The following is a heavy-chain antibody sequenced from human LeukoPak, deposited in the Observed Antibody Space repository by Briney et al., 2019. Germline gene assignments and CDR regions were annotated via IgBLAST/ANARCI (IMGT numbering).Heavy chain of an antibody. D-gene: IGHD1-1*01. Sequence: PGRSLRLSCAASGFTFSSYGMHWVRQAPGKGLEWVAVIWYDGSNKYYADSVKGRCTISRDNSKNTLYLQMNSLRAEDTAVYYCAKDRGNGPFDYWGQGTLVTVSS. CDR2: IWYDGSNK. J-gene: IGHJ4*02. V-gene: IGHV3-33*06. CDR3: AKDRGNGPFDY. CDR1: GFTFSSYG.